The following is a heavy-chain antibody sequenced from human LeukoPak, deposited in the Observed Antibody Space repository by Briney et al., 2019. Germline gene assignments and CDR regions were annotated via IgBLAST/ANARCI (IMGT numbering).Heavy chain of an antibody. J-gene: IGHJ3*02. D-gene: IGHD3-3*01. V-gene: IGHV4-30-2*01. CDR3: ARETAGYDFWSGQIGAFDI. CDR2: IYHSGST. Sequence: SQTLSLTCTVSGGSISSGGYYWSWIRQPPGKGLEWIGCIYHSGSTYYNPSLKSRVTISVDRSKNQFSLKLSSVTAADTVVYYCARETAGYDFWSGQIGAFDIWGQGTMVTVSS. CDR1: GGSISSGGYY.